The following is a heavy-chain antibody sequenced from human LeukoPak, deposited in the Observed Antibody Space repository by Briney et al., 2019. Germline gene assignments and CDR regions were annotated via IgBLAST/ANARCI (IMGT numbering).Heavy chain of an antibody. Sequence: GGSLRLSCAASGFTFSSYGIHWVRQAPGKRLEWLTVISNDGGDKHFEDSVKGRFTISRDNSKNTLYLQMNSLSAADTAIYYCAKDQATGAADYYFDYWGQGTLVTVSS. CDR2: ISNDGGDK. V-gene: IGHV3-30*18. CDR3: AKDQATGAADYYFDY. D-gene: IGHD6-13*01. J-gene: IGHJ4*02. CDR1: GFTFSSYG.